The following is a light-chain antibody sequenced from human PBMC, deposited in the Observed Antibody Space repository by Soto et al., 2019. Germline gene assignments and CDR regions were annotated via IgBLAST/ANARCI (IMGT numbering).Light chain of an antibody. CDR3: QQSYSTPWWT. Sequence: DIQMTQSPSSLSASVGDRVTITCRASQSISSYLNWYQQKPGKAPKLLIYAASSLQSGVPSRFSGRGSGTDFTLTISSLQPEDFATYYCQQSYSTPWWTFGQGTKVEIK. CDR2: AAS. V-gene: IGKV1-39*01. J-gene: IGKJ1*01. CDR1: QSISSY.